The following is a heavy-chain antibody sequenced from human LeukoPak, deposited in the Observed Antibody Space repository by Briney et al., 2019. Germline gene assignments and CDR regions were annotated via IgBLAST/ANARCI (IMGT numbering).Heavy chain of an antibody. CDR1: GFTFSSYW. CDR3: ARVGPWVNPDYYYYMDV. D-gene: IGHD1-14*01. Sequence: GGSLRLSCAASGFTFSSYWMSWVRQAPGKGLEWVANIKQDGSEKYYVDSVKGRFTISRDNAKNSLYLQMNSLRAEDAAVYYCARVGPWVNPDYYYYMDVWGKGTTVTVSS. J-gene: IGHJ6*03. V-gene: IGHV3-7*01. CDR2: IKQDGSEK.